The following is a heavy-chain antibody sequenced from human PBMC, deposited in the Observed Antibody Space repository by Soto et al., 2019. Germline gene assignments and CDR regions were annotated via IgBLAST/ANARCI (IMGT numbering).Heavy chain of an antibody. CDR2: IKSKTDGGTT. CDR1: GFTFSNAL. Sequence: GGSLRLSCAASGFTFSNALMNWVRQAPGKGLEWVGRIKSKTDGGTTDYAAPVKGRFTISRDDSKNTLYLQMNSLKTEDTAVYYCTTDVPYYYGSGPYDAFDIWGQGTLVTVS. D-gene: IGHD3-10*01. J-gene: IGHJ3*02. CDR3: TTDVPYYYGSGPYDAFDI. V-gene: IGHV3-15*07.